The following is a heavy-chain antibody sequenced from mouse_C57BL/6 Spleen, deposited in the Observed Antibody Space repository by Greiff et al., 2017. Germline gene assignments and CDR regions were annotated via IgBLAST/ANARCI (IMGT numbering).Heavy chain of an antibody. V-gene: IGHV3-6*01. CDR1: GYSITSGYY. J-gene: IGHJ4*01. Sequence: EVQLQESGPGLVKPSQSLSLTCSVTGYSITSGYYWNWIRQFPGNKLEWIGYISYDGSNNSDPSLKNRISITRDTSKNQFFLKLNSVTTEDTATYYCARGDSNYVYAMDVWGQGTSVTVSS. D-gene: IGHD2-5*01. CDR2: ISYDGSN. CDR3: ARGDSNYVYAMDV.